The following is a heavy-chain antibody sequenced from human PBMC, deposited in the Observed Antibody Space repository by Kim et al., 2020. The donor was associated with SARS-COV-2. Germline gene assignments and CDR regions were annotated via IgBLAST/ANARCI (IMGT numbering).Heavy chain of an antibody. CDR3: ARLYLVAGTLDY. J-gene: IGHJ4*02. CDR2: IYYSGST. D-gene: IGHD6-19*01. V-gene: IGHV4-39*01. Sequence: SETLSLTCTVSGGSISSSSYYWGWIRQPPGKGLEWIGSIYYSGSTYYNPSLKSRVTISVDTSKNQFSLKLSSVTAADTAVYYCARLYLVAGTLDYWGQGTLVTVSS. CDR1: GGSISSSSYY.